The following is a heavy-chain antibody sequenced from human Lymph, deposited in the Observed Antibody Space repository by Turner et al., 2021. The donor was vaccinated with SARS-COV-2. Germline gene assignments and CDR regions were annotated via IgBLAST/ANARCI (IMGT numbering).Heavy chain of an antibody. Sequence: QVQLVQSGAAVTTPAASATVSCQAPGYTFTSYDINWVRQATGQGLEWMGWMNPNSGNTGYGKKFKGRVTMTRNTSISTAYMELSSLRAEDTAVYYCGRGRYSGGGMDVWGQGTTVTVSS. V-gene: IGHV1-8*02. CDR1: GYTFTSYD. D-gene: IGHD1-26*01. J-gene: IGHJ6*02. CDR3: GRGRYSGGGMDV. CDR2: MNPNSGNT.